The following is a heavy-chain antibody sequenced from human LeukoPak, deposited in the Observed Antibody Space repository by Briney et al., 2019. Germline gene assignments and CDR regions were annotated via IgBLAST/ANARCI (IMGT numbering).Heavy chain of an antibody. CDR1: GFTVSSNY. CDR3: ARTYGDYGDAFDI. CDR2: IYSGGST. Sequence: GGSLRLSCAASGFTVSSNYMSWVRQAPGKGLEWVSVIYSGGSTYYADSVKGRFTISRDNSKSTLYLQMNSLRAEDTAVYYCARTYGDYGDAFDIWGQGTMVTVSS. D-gene: IGHD4-17*01. J-gene: IGHJ3*02. V-gene: IGHV3-53*01.